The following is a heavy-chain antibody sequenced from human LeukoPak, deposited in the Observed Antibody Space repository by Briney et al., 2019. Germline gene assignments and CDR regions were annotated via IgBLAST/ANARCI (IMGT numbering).Heavy chain of an antibody. V-gene: IGHV3-7*01. Sequence: GGSLRLSCEGFGLTFSRDWMSWVRQAPGKGLEWVANIKQDGGETYYGDSVKGRFTISRDNAKNSLYLQMRSLRAEDTAVYYCAKDPYYYYYYMDVWGKGTTVTVSS. J-gene: IGHJ6*03. CDR1: GLTFSRDW. CDR3: AKDPYYYYYYMDV. CDR2: IKQDGGET.